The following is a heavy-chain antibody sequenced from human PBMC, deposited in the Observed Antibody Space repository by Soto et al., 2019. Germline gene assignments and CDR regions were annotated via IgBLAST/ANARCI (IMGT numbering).Heavy chain of an antibody. D-gene: IGHD2-2*01. CDR3: ARDRREYQLLWEGNYYYGMDV. V-gene: IGHV3-53*02. CDR1: GFTVSSNY. J-gene: IGHJ6*02. CDR2: IYSGGST. Sequence: EVQLVETGGGLIQPGGSLRLSCAASGFTVSSNYMSWVRQAPGKGLEWVSVIYSGGSTYYADSVKGRFTISRDNSKNKLYLQMNRLRAEDTAVYYCARDRREYQLLWEGNYYYGMDVWGQGTTVTVSS.